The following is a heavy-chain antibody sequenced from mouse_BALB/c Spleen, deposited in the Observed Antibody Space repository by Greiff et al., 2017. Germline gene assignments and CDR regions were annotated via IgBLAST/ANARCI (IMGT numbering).Heavy chain of an antibody. CDR2: ISYSGST. CDR1: GYSITSDYA. Sequence: EVQLHQSGPGLVKPSQSLSLTCTVTGYSITSDYAWNWIRQFPGNKLEWMGYISYSGSTSYNPSLKSRISITRDTSKNQFFLQLNSVTTEDTATYYCARSRGRLLDYWGQGTTLTVSS. D-gene: IGHD3-3*01. J-gene: IGHJ2*01. CDR3: ARSRGRLLDY. V-gene: IGHV3-2*02.